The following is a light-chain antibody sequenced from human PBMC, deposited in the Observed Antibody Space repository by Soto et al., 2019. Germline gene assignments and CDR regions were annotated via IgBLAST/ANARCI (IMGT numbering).Light chain of an antibody. CDR1: HIISDY. Sequence: DIQRTRSQSXXSASLGDIVTITCLASHIISDYLNWYQQKPGIAPKLLIYAASSLQSGVPSRFSGSGSGTDFTLTISSLQPEDFATYYCQQTYSTPITFGQGTRLEI. CDR2: AAS. J-gene: IGKJ5*01. CDR3: QQTYSTPIT. V-gene: IGKV1-39*01.